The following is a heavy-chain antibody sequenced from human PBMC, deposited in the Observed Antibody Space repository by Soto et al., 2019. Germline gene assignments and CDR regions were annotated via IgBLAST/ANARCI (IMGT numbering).Heavy chain of an antibody. V-gene: IGHV1-69*13. CDR3: TRDGTLYDSSAYYYLY. CDR1: GGTFSRYG. D-gene: IGHD3-22*01. CDR2: IIPMFAKA. Sequence: GASVKVSCKASGGTFSRYGISWVRQAPGQGLEWVGGIIPMFAKANYAQKFQDRVTITADESTGTAYMELRSLRFEDTAVYYCTRDGTLYDSSAYYYLYWGQGTMVTV. J-gene: IGHJ4*02.